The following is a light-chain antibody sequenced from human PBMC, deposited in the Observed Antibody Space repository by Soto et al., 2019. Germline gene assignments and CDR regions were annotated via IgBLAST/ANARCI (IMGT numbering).Light chain of an antibody. J-gene: IGKJ2*03. CDR2: EAS. Sequence: DIQMTQSPSTLSASVGDRVTITCRASQSITNWLAWYQQKSGKGPQLLIYEASSLAVGVPSRFSGSGSGTEFSLTISSLQPDDFATYYCQQYHTYSYSFGQGTKLEI. V-gene: IGKV1-5*01. CDR1: QSITNW. CDR3: QQYHTYSYS.